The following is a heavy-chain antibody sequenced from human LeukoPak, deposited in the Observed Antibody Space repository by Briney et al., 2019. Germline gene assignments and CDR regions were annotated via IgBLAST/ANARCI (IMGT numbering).Heavy chain of an antibody. D-gene: IGHD6-6*01. CDR1: GFTFSRYG. CDR2: IWYDGSNE. V-gene: IGHV3-33*01. CDR3: AGSIAARSESTLDY. J-gene: IGHJ4*02. Sequence: GGSLRLSCAASGFTFSRYGMHWVRQAPGKGLEWVAVIWYDGSNEYSADSVKGRFTISRDNSKNTLYLQMNSLRAEDTAVYYCAGSIAARSESTLDYWGQGTLVTVSS.